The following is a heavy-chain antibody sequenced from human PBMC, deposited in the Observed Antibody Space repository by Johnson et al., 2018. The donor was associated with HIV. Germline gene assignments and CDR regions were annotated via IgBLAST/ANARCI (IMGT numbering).Heavy chain of an antibody. CDR3: AGGGVLRYFDWLCEDAFDI. D-gene: IGHD3-9*01. Sequence: VQLVESGGGLAQPGGSLRLSCAASGFAFNSCAMSWVRQAPGKGLEWVSAISGSGGRTNYADSVKGRFTISRDNSENTLYLQMGSLRAEDTALYYCAGGGVLRYFDWLCEDAFDIWGQGTMVTVSS. V-gene: IGHV3-23*04. CDR2: ISGSGGRT. J-gene: IGHJ3*02. CDR1: GFAFNSCA.